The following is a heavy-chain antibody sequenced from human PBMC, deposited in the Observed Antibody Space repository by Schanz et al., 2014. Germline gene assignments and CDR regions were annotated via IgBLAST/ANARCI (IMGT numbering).Heavy chain of an antibody. CDR1: GGSISSGGSY. V-gene: IGHV4-31*03. J-gene: IGHJ6*02. CDR2: IYDSGNT. D-gene: IGHD2-15*01. CDR3: ARLVGPSFYYGMDV. Sequence: QVQLQESGPGLVKPSQTLSLTCTVSGGSISSGGSYWSWIRQHPGKGLEWIGYIYDSGNTYYNPSLKSRVTMSIDTSENQFSLNLRSVTGADTAVYYCARLVGPSFYYGMDVWGQGTTVTVSS.